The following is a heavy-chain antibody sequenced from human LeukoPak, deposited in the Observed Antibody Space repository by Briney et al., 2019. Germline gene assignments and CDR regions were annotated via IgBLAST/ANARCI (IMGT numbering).Heavy chain of an antibody. CDR3: ARDAPDCRITRCYTEDHNRYMDV. D-gene: IGHD2-2*01. J-gene: IGHJ6*03. V-gene: IGHV3-30*02. CDR2: IRYDGGKT. CDR1: GFSFTSYG. Sequence: PGGSLRLSCAASGFSFTSYGMHWVRQAPGKGLEWVAFIRYDGGKTHYVDSVKGRFTVSRGNSNKTLYLQMNGLRAEDTAVYYCARDAPDCRITRCYTEDHNRYMDVWGKGTTVTVTS.